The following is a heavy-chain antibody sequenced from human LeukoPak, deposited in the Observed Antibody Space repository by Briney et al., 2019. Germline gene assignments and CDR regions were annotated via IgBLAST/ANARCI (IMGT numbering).Heavy chain of an antibody. J-gene: IGHJ4*02. V-gene: IGHV3-23*01. CDR3: AKDSLIYYGSGSYFGY. Sequence: GGSLRLSCAASGFTFSSYAMSWVRQAPGKGLEWVSAISGSGGSTYYADSVKGRFTISRDNSKNTLYLQMNSLRAEDTAVYYCAKDSLIYYGSGSYFGYWGQGTLVTVSS. CDR1: GFTFSSYA. CDR2: ISGSGGST. D-gene: IGHD3-10*01.